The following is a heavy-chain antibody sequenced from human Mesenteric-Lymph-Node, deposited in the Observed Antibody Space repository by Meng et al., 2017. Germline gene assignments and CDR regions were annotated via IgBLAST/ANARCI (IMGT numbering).Heavy chain of an antibody. J-gene: IGHJ6*02. CDR2: ISHSGST. Sequence: SETLSLTCAVFGGSFTEYYWSWIRQPPGKGLEWIGEISHSGSTNYNMSLESRVTISVDTSKNQFSLKLRSVTAADTAVYYCARGVGGIFGLVMKDYNYNYGMDVWGQATTVTVSS. V-gene: IGHV4-34*01. CDR1: GGSFTEYY. CDR3: ARGVGGIFGLVMKDYNYNYGMDV. D-gene: IGHD3-3*01.